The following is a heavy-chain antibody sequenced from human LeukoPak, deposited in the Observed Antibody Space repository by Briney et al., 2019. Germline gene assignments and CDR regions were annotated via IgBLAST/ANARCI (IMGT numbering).Heavy chain of an antibody. CDR1: GFTVSSNY. CDR3: ARDYYDSSGYYFVA. Sequence: PGGSLRLSCAASGFTVSSNYVSWVRQAPGKGLEWVSVIYSGGSTYYADSVKGRFTISRDNSKNTLYLQMNSLRAEDTAVYYCARDYYDSSGYYFVAWGQGTLVTVSS. D-gene: IGHD3-22*01. CDR2: IYSGGST. V-gene: IGHV3-66*02. J-gene: IGHJ4*02.